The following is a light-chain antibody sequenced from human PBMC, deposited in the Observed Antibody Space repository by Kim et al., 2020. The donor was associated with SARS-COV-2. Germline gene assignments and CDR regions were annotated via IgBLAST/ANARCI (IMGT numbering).Light chain of an antibody. Sequence: EIVMTQSPAPLSVSPGERATLSCRASQSVSSNLAWYQQKPGQAPRLLIYGASTRATGIPARFSGRGSGTEFTLTISNLQSEDFAVYYCQQYNNWPLTFGGGTKVDIK. J-gene: IGKJ4*01. V-gene: IGKV3-15*01. CDR2: GAS. CDR1: QSVSSN. CDR3: QQYNNWPLT.